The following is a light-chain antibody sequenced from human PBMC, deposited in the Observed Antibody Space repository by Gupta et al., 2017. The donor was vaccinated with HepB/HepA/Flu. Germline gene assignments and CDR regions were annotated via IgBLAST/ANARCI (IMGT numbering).Light chain of an antibody. CDR3: QSADNRDTDLRV. J-gene: IGLJ2*01. CDR1: ALPKQY. V-gene: IGLV3-25*03. Sequence: SHELTQPPPVSVSPGQTARITCPGDALPKQYAYWYQQKPGQAPELVIYKDSERPSGTPERFSGSSSGTTVTLTISGVQAEDEADYYCQSADNRDTDLRVFGGGTKLTVL. CDR2: KDS.